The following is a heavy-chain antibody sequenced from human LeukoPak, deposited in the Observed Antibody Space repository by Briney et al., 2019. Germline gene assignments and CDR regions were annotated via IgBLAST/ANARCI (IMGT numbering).Heavy chain of an antibody. Sequence: ASVKVSCKASGYTFASFGVSWVRQAPGQGLEWMAWISVYNGNTNIAQKFQGRVTMTRDTSTSTVYMELSSLRSEDTAVYYCASSWRGYSYGSFWGQGTLVTVSS. D-gene: IGHD5-18*01. CDR2: ISVYNGNT. CDR3: ASSWRGYSYGSF. J-gene: IGHJ4*02. CDR1: GYTFASFG. V-gene: IGHV1-18*01.